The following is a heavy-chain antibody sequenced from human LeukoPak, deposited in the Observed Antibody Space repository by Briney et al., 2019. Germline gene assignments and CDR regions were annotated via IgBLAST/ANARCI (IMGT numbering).Heavy chain of an antibody. D-gene: IGHD4-17*01. CDR1: GFTFSSYA. V-gene: IGHV3-30*04. CDR2: ISYDGSNK. Sequence: GGSLRLSCAASGFTFSSYAMHWVRQAPGKGLEWVAVISYDGSNKYYADSVKGRFTISRDNSKNTLYLQMNSLRTEDTAVYYCARDQSYGEARDYYYYGMDVWGQGTTVTVSS. CDR3: ARDQSYGEARDYYYYGMDV. J-gene: IGHJ6*02.